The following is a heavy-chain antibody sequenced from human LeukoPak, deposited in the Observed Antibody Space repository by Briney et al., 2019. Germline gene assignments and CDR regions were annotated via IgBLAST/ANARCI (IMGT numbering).Heavy chain of an antibody. CDR2: IYYSGST. CDR1: GGSIRSGDYY. CDR3: ARVGDYGGNQKFDY. V-gene: IGHV4-30-4*01. Sequence: SETLSLTCSVSGGSIRSGDYYWRWIRQPPGKGLEWIGYIYYSGSTYYNPSLKSRVTTSVDTSKNQFSLKLSSVTAADTAVYYCARVGDYGGNQKFDYWGQGTLVTVSS. D-gene: IGHD4-23*01. J-gene: IGHJ4*02.